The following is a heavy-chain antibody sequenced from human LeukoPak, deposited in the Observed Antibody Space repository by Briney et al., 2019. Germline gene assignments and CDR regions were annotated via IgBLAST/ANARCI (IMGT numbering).Heavy chain of an antibody. V-gene: IGHV7-4-1*04. CDR3: ARDVPRYSSSSFRGDY. J-gene: IGHJ4*02. CDR1: GYTFTSYA. D-gene: IGHD6-6*01. CDR2: INTNTGNP. Sequence: ASVKVSCKASGYTFTSYAMNWVRQAPGQGLEWMGWINTNTGNPTYAQGFTGRFVFSLDTSVSMAYLQISSLKAEDTAVYYCARDVPRYSSSSFRGDYWGQGTLVTVSS.